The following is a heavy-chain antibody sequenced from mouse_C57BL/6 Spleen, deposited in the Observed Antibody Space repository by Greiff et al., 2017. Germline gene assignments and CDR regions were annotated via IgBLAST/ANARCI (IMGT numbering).Heavy chain of an antibody. V-gene: IGHV5-6*01. CDR3: ARRRDTTVVAWYFDV. CDR2: ISSGGSYT. Sequence: EVQGVESGGDLVKPGGSLKLSCAASGFTFSSYGMSWVRQTPDKRLEWVATISSGGSYTYYPDSVKGRFTISRDNAKNTLYLQLSRMKSEDTAMYYCARRRDTTVVAWYFDVWGTGTTVTVSS. J-gene: IGHJ1*03. D-gene: IGHD1-1*01. CDR1: GFTFSSYG.